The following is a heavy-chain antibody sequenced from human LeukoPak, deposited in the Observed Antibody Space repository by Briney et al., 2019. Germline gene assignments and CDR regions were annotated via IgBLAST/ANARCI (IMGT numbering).Heavy chain of an antibody. Sequence: GGSLRLSCAASGFTFSNHGMHWVRQAPGKGLEWVSHFGGSGGTIYYADSVKGRFTISRDNSKNTLYLQMNSLRAEDTAVYYCAKSDCGGDCHLLDYWGQGTLVTVSS. D-gene: IGHD2-21*02. CDR3: AKSDCGGDCHLLDY. CDR2: FGGSGGTI. V-gene: IGHV3-23*01. J-gene: IGHJ4*02. CDR1: GFTFSNHG.